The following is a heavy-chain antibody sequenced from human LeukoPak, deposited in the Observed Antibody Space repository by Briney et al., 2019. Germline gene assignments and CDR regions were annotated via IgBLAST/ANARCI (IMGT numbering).Heavy chain of an antibody. CDR1: GGTFSSYA. CDR2: LNPNSGGT. Sequence: ASVKVSCKASGGTFSSYAISWVRQTPGQGLQWMGGLNPNSGGTNYAQKFQGRVTMTRDTSINTAYMELSRLRSDDTAVYYCARVAEYYDFWSGLLDYWGQGTLVTVSS. D-gene: IGHD3-3*01. V-gene: IGHV1-2*02. J-gene: IGHJ4*02. CDR3: ARVAEYYDFWSGLLDY.